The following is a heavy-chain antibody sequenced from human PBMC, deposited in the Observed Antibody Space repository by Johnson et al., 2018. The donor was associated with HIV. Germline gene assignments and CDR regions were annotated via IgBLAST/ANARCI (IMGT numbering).Heavy chain of an antibody. V-gene: IGHV3-30*04. CDR2: ISYDGSNK. CDR3: AVITEIVVVPAATSDDAFDI. Sequence: QVQLVESGGGVVQPGRSLRLSCAASGFTFSSYAMHWVRQAPGKGLEWVAVISYDGSNKYYADSVKGRFTISRDNSKNTLYLQMNSLRAEDKAVYYCAVITEIVVVPAATSDDAFDIWGQGTMVTVSS. CDR1: GFTFSSYA. J-gene: IGHJ3*02. D-gene: IGHD2-2*01.